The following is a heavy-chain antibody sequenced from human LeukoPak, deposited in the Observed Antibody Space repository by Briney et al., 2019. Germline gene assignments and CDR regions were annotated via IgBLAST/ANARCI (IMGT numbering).Heavy chain of an antibody. J-gene: IGHJ3*02. V-gene: IGHV5-51*01. CDR1: GYSFTSYW. CDR2: IYPGDSDT. Sequence: GASLQISCQGSGYSFTSYWIGWVRQLPGKGLEWMGIIYPGDSDTRYSPSFQGQVTISADKSISTAYLQWSSLKAPDTAMYYCARLGQLGSPDAFDIWGQGTMVTVSS. CDR3: ARLGQLGSPDAFDI. D-gene: IGHD2-15*01.